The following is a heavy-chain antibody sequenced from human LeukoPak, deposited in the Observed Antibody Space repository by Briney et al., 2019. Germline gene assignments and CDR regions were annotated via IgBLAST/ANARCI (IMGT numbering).Heavy chain of an antibody. J-gene: IGHJ4*02. CDR3: ARLGRAWTLRGTVDY. CDR1: GGSISSSSYD. Sequence: SETPSLTCTVSGGSISSSSYDWGWIRQPPGKGLEWIGSIYYSGSTYYNPSLKSRVTISVDTSKNQFSLKLSSVTAADTAVYYCARLGRAWTLRGTVDYWGQGTLVTASS. V-gene: IGHV4-39*01. D-gene: IGHD3-10*01. CDR2: IYYSGST.